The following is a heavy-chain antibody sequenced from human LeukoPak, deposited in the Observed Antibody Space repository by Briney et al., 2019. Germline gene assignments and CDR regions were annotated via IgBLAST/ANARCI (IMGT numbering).Heavy chain of an antibody. CDR2: INHSGST. CDR1: GGSFSGYY. Sequence: PSETLSLTCAVYGGSFSGYYWSWIRQPPGKGLEWIGEINHSGSTNYNPSLKSRVTISVDTSKNQFSLKLSSVTAAGTAVYYCARRPHSYYYGSGSYYYFDYWGQGTLVTVSS. J-gene: IGHJ4*02. V-gene: IGHV4-34*01. D-gene: IGHD3-10*01. CDR3: ARRPHSYYYGSGSYYYFDY.